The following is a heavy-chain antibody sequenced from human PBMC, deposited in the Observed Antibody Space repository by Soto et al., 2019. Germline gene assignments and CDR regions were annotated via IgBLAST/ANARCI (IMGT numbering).Heavy chain of an antibody. V-gene: IGHV3-23*01. J-gene: IGHJ4*02. CDR2: IRRSGSDT. Sequence: GGSLRLSCAASGFTFSSYWMTWVRQAPGKGLEWVSDIRRSGSDTYYADSVKGRFTISRDNAKNTLYLQMNSLRAEDTAVYYCAKDGHYDFWSGLNFDYWGQGTLVTVSS. CDR1: GFTFSSYW. D-gene: IGHD3-3*01. CDR3: AKDGHYDFWSGLNFDY.